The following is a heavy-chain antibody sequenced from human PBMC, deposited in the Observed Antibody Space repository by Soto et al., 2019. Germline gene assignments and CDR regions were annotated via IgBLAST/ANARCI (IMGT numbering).Heavy chain of an antibody. J-gene: IGHJ4*02. CDR1: GGSFSRYY. CDR2: INHSGSI. V-gene: IGHV4-34*01. D-gene: IGHD6-13*01. Sequence: SETLSLTCAVYGGSFSRYYWSWIRQPPGKGLEWIGEINHSGSINYNPSLKSRVTISVDTSKNQFSLKLSSVTAADTAVYYCARGASCPITYSSRPRRLYWGQGTSVTVSS. CDR3: ARGASCPITYSSRPRRLY.